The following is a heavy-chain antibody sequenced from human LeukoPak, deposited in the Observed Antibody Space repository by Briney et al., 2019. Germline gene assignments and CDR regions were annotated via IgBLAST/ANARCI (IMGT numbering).Heavy chain of an antibody. D-gene: IGHD2-15*01. CDR3: ASDLPYCSGGSCFDDAFDI. V-gene: IGHV3-21*01. J-gene: IGHJ3*02. CDR2: ISSSSSYI. CDR1: GFTFSSYS. Sequence: GGSLRLSCAASGFTFSSYSMNWVRQAPGKGLEGGSSISSSSSYIYYADSVKGRFTISRDNAKNSLYLQMNSLRAEDTAVYYCASDLPYCSGGSCFDDAFDIWGQGTMVTVSS.